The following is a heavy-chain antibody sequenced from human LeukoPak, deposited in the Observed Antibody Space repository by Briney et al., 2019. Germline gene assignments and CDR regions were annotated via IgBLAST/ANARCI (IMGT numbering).Heavy chain of an antibody. Sequence: GGSLRLSCAASGFTFRSYSMNWVRQTPGKGLGWVSYIGTSSSIIYYADSVKGRFTISRDNAKNSLYLQMNSLRDEDTAVYYCARHDYAGNSGDYWGQGTLVTVSS. D-gene: IGHD4-23*01. CDR3: ARHDYAGNSGDY. V-gene: IGHV3-48*02. CDR2: IGTSSSII. J-gene: IGHJ4*02. CDR1: GFTFRSYS.